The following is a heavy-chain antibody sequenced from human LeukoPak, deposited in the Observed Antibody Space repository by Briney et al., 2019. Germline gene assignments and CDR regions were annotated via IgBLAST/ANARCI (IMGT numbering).Heavy chain of an antibody. CDR1: GFTFSSYS. CDR3: AREVRGYSGYDARKAFDY. D-gene: IGHD5-12*01. CDR2: ISYDGSNK. V-gene: IGHV3-30*03. J-gene: IGHJ4*02. Sequence: GGSLRLSCAASGFTFSSYSMNWVRQAPGKGLEWVAVISYDGSNKYYADSVKGRFTISRDNSKNTLYLQMNSLRAEDTAVYYCAREVRGYSGYDARKAFDYWGQGTLVTVSS.